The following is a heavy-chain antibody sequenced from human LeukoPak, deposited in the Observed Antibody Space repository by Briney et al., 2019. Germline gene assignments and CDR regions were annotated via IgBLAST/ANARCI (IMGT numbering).Heavy chain of an antibody. Sequence: SQTLSLTCAVSGGSISSGGYSWSWIRQPPGKGLEWTGYIYHSGSTYYNPSLKSRVTISVDRSKNQFSLKLSSVTAADTAVYYCARVQHIVVVTASHAFDIWGQGTMVTVSS. CDR2: IYHSGST. V-gene: IGHV4-30-2*01. CDR3: ARVQHIVVVTASHAFDI. CDR1: GGSISSGGYS. J-gene: IGHJ3*02. D-gene: IGHD2-21*02.